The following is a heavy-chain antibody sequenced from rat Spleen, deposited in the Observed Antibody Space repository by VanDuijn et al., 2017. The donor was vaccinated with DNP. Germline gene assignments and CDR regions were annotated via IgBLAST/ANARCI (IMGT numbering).Heavy chain of an antibody. Sequence: EVQVVESGGGLVQPGRSMKLSCAVSGFTFSNSDMAWVRQAPTKGLEWVASISTGGGNTYYRDSVKGRFTISRDNGKTTQYLQMDSLRSEDTATYYCTRWGFMDAWGQGTSVTVSS. V-gene: IGHV5-25*01. CDR2: ISTGGGNT. CDR3: TRWGFMDA. D-gene: IGHD4-3*01. J-gene: IGHJ4*01. CDR1: GFTFSNSD.